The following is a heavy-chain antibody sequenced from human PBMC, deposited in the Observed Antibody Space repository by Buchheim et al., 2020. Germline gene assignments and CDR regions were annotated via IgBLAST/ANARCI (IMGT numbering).Heavy chain of an antibody. CDR1: EYTRHH. CDR3: AIATDLVDPAYPTFDC. CDR2: VNPNTGGT. D-gene: IGHD1-26*01. V-gene: IGHV1-2*02. J-gene: IGHJ4*02. Sequence: QLQLVQSGAEVKKPGASVKVSCKTSEYTRHHTHWLRQAPGQALEWVGRVNPNTGGTQYAQKFQGRVTLTRDTSISTTYMELSSLTSDDTAVFYCAIATDLVDPAYPTFDCWDQGTL.